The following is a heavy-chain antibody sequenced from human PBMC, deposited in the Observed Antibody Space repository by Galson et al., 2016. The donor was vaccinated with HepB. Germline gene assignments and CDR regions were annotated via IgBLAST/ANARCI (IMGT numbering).Heavy chain of an antibody. CDR3: VKDLGANYCDNSGPRGYYYYYMDV. CDR1: GFTFSSYG. Sequence: SLRLSCAASGFTFSSYGMTWVRQAPGKGLDWVSAISGLGGATYYADSVKGRFTISRDNSKNTLYLQMNSLRAEDTAVYYCVKDLGANYCDNSGPRGYYYYYMDVWGKGTTVTVSS. J-gene: IGHJ6*03. V-gene: IGHV3-23*01. D-gene: IGHD3-22*01. CDR2: ISGLGGAT.